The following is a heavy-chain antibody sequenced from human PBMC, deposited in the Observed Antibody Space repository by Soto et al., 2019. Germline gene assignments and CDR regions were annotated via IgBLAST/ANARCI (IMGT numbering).Heavy chain of an antibody. Sequence: QVRLQESGPGLVKPSETLSLTCTVSNASISSYYWSWIRQPPGKRLEWICYMAPSGSSKYNPSLAGRGTRPVDTSNELFDLKLNSVTAAETAGDYCAGAGNFGDDRHDVYGMDVWGRGPTVTVSS. CDR3: AGAGNFGDDRHDVYGMDV. J-gene: IGHJ6*02. CDR2: MAPSGSS. D-gene: IGHD4-17*01. CDR1: NASISSYY. V-gene: IGHV4-59*01.